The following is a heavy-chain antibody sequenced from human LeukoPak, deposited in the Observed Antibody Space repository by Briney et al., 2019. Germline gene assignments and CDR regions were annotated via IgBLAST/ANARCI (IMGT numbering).Heavy chain of an antibody. CDR1: GGSISSYY. CDR2: VFYSGST. CDR3: ARAVEDYVGVFDY. Sequence: SETLSLTCTVSGGSISSYYWSWIRQPPGKGLEWIGYVFYSGSTNYNPSLKSRVTISVDMSKNQFSLKLTSVTAADTAVYYCARAVEDYVGVFDYWGQGTLVTVSS. J-gene: IGHJ4*02. D-gene: IGHD4-17*01. V-gene: IGHV4-59*01.